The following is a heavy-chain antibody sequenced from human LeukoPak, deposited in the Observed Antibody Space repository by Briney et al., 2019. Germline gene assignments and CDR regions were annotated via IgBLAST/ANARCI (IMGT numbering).Heavy chain of an antibody. J-gene: IGHJ4*02. CDR3: AREGRGELLLHPTYYFDY. V-gene: IGHV4-4*07. CDR1: GGSISSYY. CDR2: IYTSGST. Sequence: SETLSLTCTVSGGSISSYYWSWIRQPAGKGLEWIGRIYTSGSTNYNPSLKSRVTMSVDTSKNQFSLKLSSVTAADTAVYYCAREGRGELLLHPTYYFDYWGQGTLVTVSS. D-gene: IGHD1-26*01.